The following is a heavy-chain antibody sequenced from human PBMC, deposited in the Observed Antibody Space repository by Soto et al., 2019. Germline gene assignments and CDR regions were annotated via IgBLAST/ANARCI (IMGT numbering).Heavy chain of an antibody. D-gene: IGHD3-3*01. CDR1: GFSLSTSGMC. V-gene: IGHV2-70*11. J-gene: IGHJ6*03. Sequence: SGPTLVNPTQTLTLTCTFSGFSLSTSGMCVSWIRQPPGKALEWLARIDWDDDKYYSTSLKTRLTISKDTSKNQVVLTMTNMDPVDTATYYCARITPLPSGSLFGYYYYMDVWGKGTTVTVSS. CDR2: IDWDDDK. CDR3: ARITPLPSGSLFGYYYYMDV.